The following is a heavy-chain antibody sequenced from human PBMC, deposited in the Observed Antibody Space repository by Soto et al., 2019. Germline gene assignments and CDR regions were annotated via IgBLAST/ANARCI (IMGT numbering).Heavy chain of an antibody. CDR2: ISGPGGST. D-gene: IGHD6-19*01. V-gene: IGHV3-23*01. Sequence: FLRLSCAASGFTFTKFAMSWVRQAPGKGLEWVASISGPGGSTNCAESVKGRFTISRDNSNDTVSLQMNSLRVEDTALYFCAKDRRIAVSHFDFWGQGTLVTVSS. CDR1: GFTFTKFA. CDR3: AKDRRIAVSHFDF. J-gene: IGHJ4*02.